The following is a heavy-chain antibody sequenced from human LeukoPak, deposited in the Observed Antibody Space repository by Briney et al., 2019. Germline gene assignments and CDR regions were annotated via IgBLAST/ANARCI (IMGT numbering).Heavy chain of an antibody. CDR3: ARDISAGIYMYEY. CDR2: INPNSGGT. Sequence: ASVNVSCKASGYIFTGHYMHWVRQAPGKGLEWMGWINPNSGGTKYAQKFQGRVTMTRDTSISTTYMELRRLTSDDTAVYYCARDISAGIYMYEYWGQGSLVTVSS. D-gene: IGHD2-15*01. V-gene: IGHV1-2*02. CDR1: GYIFTGHY. J-gene: IGHJ4*02.